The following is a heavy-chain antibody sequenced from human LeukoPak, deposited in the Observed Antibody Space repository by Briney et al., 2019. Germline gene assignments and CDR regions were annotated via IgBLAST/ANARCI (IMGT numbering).Heavy chain of an antibody. V-gene: IGHV4-59*08. CDR2: IYYSGST. CDR3: ARQGTSVIHYGMDV. D-gene: IGHD1-1*01. J-gene: IGHJ6*02. Sequence: SETLSLTCTVSGGSISSYYWSWIRQSPGKGLEWIGYIYYSGSTNYNPSLKSRVTISVDTSKNQFSLKLSSVTAADTAVYYCARQGTSVIHYGMDVWGQGTTVTVSS. CDR1: GGSISSYY.